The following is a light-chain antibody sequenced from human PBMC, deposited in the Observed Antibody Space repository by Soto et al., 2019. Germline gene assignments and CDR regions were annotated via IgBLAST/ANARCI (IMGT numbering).Light chain of an antibody. CDR1: QTVSSNY. CDR3: HQYGSSPT. CDR2: AAS. J-gene: IGKJ1*01. Sequence: EIVLTQSPGTLSLSPGERATLSCRASQTVSSNYLAWYQQKPGQAPRLLIYAASTRATGIPDRFSGSGSGADFTLTISRLEPEDFAVYYCHQYGSSPTFGQGTKVDIK. V-gene: IGKV3-20*01.